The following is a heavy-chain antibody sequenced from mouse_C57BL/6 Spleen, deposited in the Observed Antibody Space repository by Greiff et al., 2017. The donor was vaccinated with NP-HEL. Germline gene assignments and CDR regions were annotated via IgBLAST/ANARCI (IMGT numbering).Heavy chain of an antibody. J-gene: IGHJ4*01. Sequence: EVMLVESGGGLVQPGGSLSLSCAASGFTFTDYYMSWVRQPPGKALEWLGFIRNKANGYTTAYSASVKGRFTIYRDNSQSILYLQINALRAEDSATYYCGRFPLLDGYDYYAMDYWGQGTSVTVSS. CDR2: IRNKANGYTT. CDR1: GFTFTDYY. D-gene: IGHD2-2*01. CDR3: GRFPLLDGYDYYAMDY. V-gene: IGHV7-3*01.